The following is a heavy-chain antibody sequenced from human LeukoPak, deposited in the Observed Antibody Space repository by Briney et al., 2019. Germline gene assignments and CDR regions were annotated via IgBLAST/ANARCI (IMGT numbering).Heavy chain of an antibody. CDR1: GFTFSAYG. CDR2: ISYDGSDK. CDR3: ARDMSSYGYDFDY. D-gene: IGHD5-18*01. V-gene: IGHV3-30*03. J-gene: IGHJ4*02. Sequence: PGGSLRLSCAASGFTFSAYGMHWVRQAPGKGLDWVAVISYDGSDKYYAASVKGRFTISRDNAKNTLYLQMNSLRAEDTAVYYCARDMSSYGYDFDYWGQGTLVTVSS.